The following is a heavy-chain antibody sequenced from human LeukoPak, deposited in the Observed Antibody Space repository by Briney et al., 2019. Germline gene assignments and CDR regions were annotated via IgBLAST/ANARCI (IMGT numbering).Heavy chain of an antibody. V-gene: IGHV4-39*01. CDR1: GDSISNDNYY. Sequence: SETLSLTCTVSGDSISNDNYYWGWIRQPPGKGLEWIGSMYCSGSTYYNPSLKSRVTISVDTSKNQFSLKLRSVTAADTAVYYCARHLRGANAFDIWGQGTMVTVSS. J-gene: IGHJ3*02. CDR2: MYCSGST. CDR3: ARHLRGANAFDI.